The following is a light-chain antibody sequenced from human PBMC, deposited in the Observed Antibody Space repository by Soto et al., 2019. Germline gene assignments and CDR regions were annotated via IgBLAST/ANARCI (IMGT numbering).Light chain of an antibody. CDR3: SSYTSSTNYV. Sequence: QSVLTQPASVSGSPGQSITISYTGTSIDIGTYNYVSWYQQHPGKAPKLIIYEVSNRPSGVSNRFSGSKSGNTASLTISGLQAEDEADYYCSSYTSSTNYVFGTGTKVTVL. J-gene: IGLJ1*01. V-gene: IGLV2-14*01. CDR1: SIDIGTYNY. CDR2: EVS.